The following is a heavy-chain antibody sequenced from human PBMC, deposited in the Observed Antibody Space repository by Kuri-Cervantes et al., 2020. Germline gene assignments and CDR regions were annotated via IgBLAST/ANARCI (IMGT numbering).Heavy chain of an antibody. CDR1: GFTFSSYA. CDR3: AKEGWGYGDYGEDGVDY. J-gene: IGHJ4*02. V-gene: IGHV3-30-3*01. CDR2: ISYDGSNK. Sequence: GESLKISCAASGFTFSSYAMHWVRQAPGKGLEWVAVISYDGSNKYYADSVKGRFTISRDNSKNTLYLQMNSLRAEDTAVYYCAKEGWGYGDYGEDGVDYWGQGTLVTVSS. D-gene: IGHD4-17*01.